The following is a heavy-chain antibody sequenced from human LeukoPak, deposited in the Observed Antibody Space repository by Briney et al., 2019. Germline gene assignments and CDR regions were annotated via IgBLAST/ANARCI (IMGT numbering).Heavy chain of an antibody. V-gene: IGHV1-8*03. CDR1: GYTFINYD. CDR3: ARXXXXXXFD. Sequence: ASVKVSCKSSGYTFINYDINWVRQAPGQGLEWMGWMNPGSSRADSAQNFKGRVTFTSDTSTNTAYMELRGLRSEDTAVYFCARXXXXXXFD. J-gene: IGHJ4*01. CDR2: MNPGSSRA.